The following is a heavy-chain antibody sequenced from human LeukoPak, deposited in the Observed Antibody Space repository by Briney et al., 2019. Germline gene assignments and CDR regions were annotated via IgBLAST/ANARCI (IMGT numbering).Heavy chain of an antibody. J-gene: IGHJ4*02. D-gene: IGHD3-10*01. CDR2: INSDGSST. CDR3: ARDATMVRGVIDY. V-gene: IGHV3-74*01. Sequence: GGSLRLFCAASGFTFSSYWMHWVRQAPGKGLVWVSRINSDGSSTSYADPVKGRFTISRDNAKNTLYLQMNSLRVEDTAVYYCARDATMVRGVIDYWGQGTLVTVSS. CDR1: GFTFSSYW.